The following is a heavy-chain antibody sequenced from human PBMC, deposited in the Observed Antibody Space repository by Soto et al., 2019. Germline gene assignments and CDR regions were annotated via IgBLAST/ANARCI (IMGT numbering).Heavy chain of an antibody. J-gene: IGHJ4*02. CDR1: GFTSSNYA. V-gene: IGHV3-23*01. Sequence: PGGSLRLSCAASGFTSSNYAMRWVRQAPGKGLEWVSSITGSSISTDYAESVKGRFTISRDNSKNTLYLQMNSLTTEDTAVYYCAREGGYDSSGSLDYWGQGTLVTVS. D-gene: IGHD3-22*01. CDR2: ITGSSIST. CDR3: AREGGYDSSGSLDY.